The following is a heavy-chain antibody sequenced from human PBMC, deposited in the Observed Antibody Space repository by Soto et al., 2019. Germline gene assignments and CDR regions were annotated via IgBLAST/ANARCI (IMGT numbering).Heavy chain of an antibody. D-gene: IGHD3-3*01. Sequence: ASVKVSCKASGYTFTSYGISWVRQAPGQGLEWMGWISAYNGNTNYAQKLQGRVTMTTDTSTSTAYMELRSLRSDDTAVYYCARDAYYDFWSGYYTVASGPYHMDVWGKGTTVTVSS. CDR1: GYTFTSYG. V-gene: IGHV1-18*01. CDR2: ISAYNGNT. CDR3: ARDAYYDFWSGYYTVASGPYHMDV. J-gene: IGHJ6*03.